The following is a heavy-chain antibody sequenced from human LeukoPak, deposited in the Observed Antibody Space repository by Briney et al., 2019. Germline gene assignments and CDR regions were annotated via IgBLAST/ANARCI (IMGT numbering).Heavy chain of an antibody. J-gene: IGHJ4*02. CDR2: IVPLLGIA. D-gene: IGHD3-16*01. CDR3: AADQYASRAYELRFDY. V-gene: IGHV1-69*02. CDR1: GGTFSSYT. Sequence: SVTVSCKASGGTFSSYTFSWVRQAPGQGLEWMGRIVPLLGIANYAQKFQGRVTITADKSTTTAYMEVTSLRSEDTAVYYCAADQYASRAYELRFDYWGQGTLVTVSS.